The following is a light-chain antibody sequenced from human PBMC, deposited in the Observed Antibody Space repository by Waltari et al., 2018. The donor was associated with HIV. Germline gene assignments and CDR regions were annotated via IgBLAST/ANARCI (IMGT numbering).Light chain of an antibody. J-gene: IGKJ2*01. V-gene: IGKV1-5*03. CDR3: QQYNSYSYT. Sequence: DIQMTQSPSTLSASVGDRVTITCRASQSISSWLAWYQQKPGKAPKLLIYKASSLESWVPSRLSGSGSGTEFTLTISSLQPDDFATYYCQQYNSYSYTFGQGTKLEIK. CDR1: QSISSW. CDR2: KAS.